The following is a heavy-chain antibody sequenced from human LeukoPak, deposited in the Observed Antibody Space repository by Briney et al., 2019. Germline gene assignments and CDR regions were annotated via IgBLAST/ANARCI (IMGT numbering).Heavy chain of an antibody. CDR2: IFYTGST. D-gene: IGHD6-13*01. J-gene: IGHJ4*02. CDR3: ARGPGITAAGNFDY. V-gene: IGHV4-59*12. Sequence: SETLSLTCTVSGDSINSYYWSWIRQPPGKGLEWIGYIFYTGSTNYNPSLKSRVTVSVDTSKNQFSLKLSSVTAADTAVYYCARGPGITAAGNFDYWGQGTLVTVSS. CDR1: GDSINSYY.